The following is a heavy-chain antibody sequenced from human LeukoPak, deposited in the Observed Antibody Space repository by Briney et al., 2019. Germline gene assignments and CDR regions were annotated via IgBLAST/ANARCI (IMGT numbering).Heavy chain of an antibody. CDR2: IYYSGST. Sequence: SETLSLTCTVSGGSISSGGYYWSWIRQHPGKGLEWIGYIYYSGSTYYNPSLKSRVTISVDTSKNQFSLKLSSVTAADTAVYYCARQYSSSWFPPDYFDYWGQGTLVTVSS. D-gene: IGHD6-13*01. J-gene: IGHJ4*02. CDR1: GGSISSGGYY. V-gene: IGHV4-31*03. CDR3: ARQYSSSWFPPDYFDY.